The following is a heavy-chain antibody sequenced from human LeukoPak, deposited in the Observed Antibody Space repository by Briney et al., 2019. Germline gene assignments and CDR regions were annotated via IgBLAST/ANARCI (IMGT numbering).Heavy chain of an antibody. CDR1: GFTFSSYA. Sequence: GGSLRLSCAASGFTFSSYAMSWVRQAPGKGLEWVSAISGSGGSTYYADSVKGRFTISRDNSKNTLYLQMNSLRAEDTAVYYCAKVTPPAGVLLRPSDGAADYWGQGTLVTVSS. J-gene: IGHJ4*02. V-gene: IGHV3-23*01. D-gene: IGHD1-26*01. CDR3: AKVTPPAGVLLRPSDGAADY. CDR2: ISGSGGST.